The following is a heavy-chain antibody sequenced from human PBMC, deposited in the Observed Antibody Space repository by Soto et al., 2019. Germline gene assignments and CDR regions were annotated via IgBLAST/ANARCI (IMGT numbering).Heavy chain of an antibody. CDR2: ISAYNGNT. CDR1: GYTFTSYC. Sequence: ASVKVSCKASGYTFTSYCISWVRQAPGQGLEWMGWISAYNGNTNYAQKLQGRVTMTTDTSTSTAYMELRSLRSDDTAVYYCARDPYDFWSGYWDYWGQGTQVTVSS. CDR3: ARDPYDFWSGYWDY. J-gene: IGHJ4*02. V-gene: IGHV1-18*01. D-gene: IGHD3-3*01.